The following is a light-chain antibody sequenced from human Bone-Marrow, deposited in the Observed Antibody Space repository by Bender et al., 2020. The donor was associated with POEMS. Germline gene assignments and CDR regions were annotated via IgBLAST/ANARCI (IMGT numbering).Light chain of an antibody. J-gene: IGLJ3*02. CDR1: SSDVARFNY. CDR2: DVD. Sequence: QSALTQPHSLSGSPGQSVTISCTATSSDVARFNYVSWYQQHPGKAPRLIIYDVDTRPSGVPDRFSGSNSANSASLTISGLQADDEADYYCSSFAGRYTLVFGGGTKVTVL. CDR3: SSFAGRYTLV. V-gene: IGLV2-11*01.